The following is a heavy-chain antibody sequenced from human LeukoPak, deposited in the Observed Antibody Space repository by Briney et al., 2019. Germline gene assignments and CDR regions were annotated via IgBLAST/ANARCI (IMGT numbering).Heavy chain of an antibody. D-gene: IGHD6-13*01. CDR1: GFTFDDYA. CDR2: ISWNSGSI. V-gene: IGHV3-9*01. J-gene: IGHJ4*02. CDR3: AKDMSSSWYGAGY. Sequence: GGSLRLSCAASGFTFDDYAMRWVRQAPGKGLEWVSGISWNSGSIGYADSVKGRFTISRDNAKNSLYLQMNSLRAEDTALYYCAKDMSSSWYGAGYWGQGALVTVSS.